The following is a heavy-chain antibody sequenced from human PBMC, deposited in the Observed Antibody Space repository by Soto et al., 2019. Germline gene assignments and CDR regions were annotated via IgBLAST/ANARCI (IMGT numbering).Heavy chain of an antibody. Sequence: QVQLVESGGGVVQPGRSLRLSFAASGFTFSSYGMHWGRQAPGKGLEWVAVISYDGSNKYYADSVKGRFTISRDNSKNTLYLQMNSLRAEYTPVYYCGRSTNQRFLDYWGQGTLVTVSS. V-gene: IGHV3-30*03. J-gene: IGHJ4*02. CDR1: GFTFSSYG. CDR3: GRSTNQRFLDY. CDR2: ISYDGSNK. D-gene: IGHD2-8*01.